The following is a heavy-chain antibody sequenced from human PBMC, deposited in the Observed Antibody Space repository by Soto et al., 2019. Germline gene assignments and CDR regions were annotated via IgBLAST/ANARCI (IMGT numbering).Heavy chain of an antibody. CDR1: GFIFSSYA. D-gene: IGHD6-19*01. J-gene: IGHJ3*02. V-gene: IGHV3-23*01. CDR2: ISGSGTTA. Sequence: PGGSLRLSCAASGFIFSSYAMSWVRQAPGKGLEWVSAISGSGTTAYYADSVKGRFTFSRDNSKKTMYLQMNSLRAEDTAVYYCAKTTDGWFSAFEIWGQGTVVTV. CDR3: AKTTDGWFSAFEI.